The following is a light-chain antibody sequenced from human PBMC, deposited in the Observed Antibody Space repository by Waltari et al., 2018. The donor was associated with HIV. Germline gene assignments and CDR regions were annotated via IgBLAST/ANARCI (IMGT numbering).Light chain of an antibody. CDR2: GAA. Sequence: EIVLTQSPGTLSLSPGERATLSCMASQSVSSSYLAWYQQKPGQAPRLLISGAATRATGIPDRFRGSGSGTDFTLTISRLEPEDFAMYYCQQYGSAPRTFGQGTKVEIK. CDR3: QQYGSAPRT. CDR1: QSVSSSY. J-gene: IGKJ1*01. V-gene: IGKV3-20*01.